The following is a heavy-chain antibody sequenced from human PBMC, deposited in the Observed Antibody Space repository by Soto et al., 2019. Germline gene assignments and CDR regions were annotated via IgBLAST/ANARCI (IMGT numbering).Heavy chain of an antibody. CDR2: IFYTGTT. J-gene: IGHJ5*02. CDR1: GGSISYNSYY. CDR3: TRLVVVAPVANA. Sequence: KPSETLSLTCSVSGGSISYNSYYWGWIRQPPGKGLEWVGGIFYTGTTYYSPSLKDRVTISVDTSKNSFSLNLTSVTAADTAVYFCTRLVVVAPVANAWGQGTLVTVSS. D-gene: IGHD2-2*01. V-gene: IGHV4-39*02.